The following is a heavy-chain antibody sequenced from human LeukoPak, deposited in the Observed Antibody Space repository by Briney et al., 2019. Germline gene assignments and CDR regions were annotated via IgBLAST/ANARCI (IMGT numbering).Heavy chain of an antibody. D-gene: IGHD6-13*01. V-gene: IGHV1-8*01. CDR1: GYTFTSYD. J-gene: IGHJ4*02. CDR3: ARGHSSSDFDY. CDR2: MNPNGGNT. Sequence: GASVKVSCKASGYTFTSYDINWMRQATGQGLEWMGWMNPNGGNTGYAQKFQGRVTMTRNTSISTAYMELSSLRSEDTTVYYCARGHSSSDFDYWGQGTLVTVSS.